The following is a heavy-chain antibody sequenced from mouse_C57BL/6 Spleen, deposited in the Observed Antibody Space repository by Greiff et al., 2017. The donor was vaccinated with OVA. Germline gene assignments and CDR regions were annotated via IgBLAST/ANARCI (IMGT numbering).Heavy chain of an antibody. V-gene: IGHV3-6*01. D-gene: IGHD1-1*01. J-gene: IGHJ3*01. CDR1: GYSITSGYY. CDR3: AREAIYYYGSSSAWFAY. CDR2: ISYDGSN. Sequence: EVKVEESGPGLVKPSQSLSLTCSVTGYSITSGYYWNWIRQFPGNKLEWMGYISYDGSNNYNPSLKNRISITRDTSKNQFFLKLNSVTTEDTATYYCAREAIYYYGSSSAWFAYWGQGTLVTVSA.